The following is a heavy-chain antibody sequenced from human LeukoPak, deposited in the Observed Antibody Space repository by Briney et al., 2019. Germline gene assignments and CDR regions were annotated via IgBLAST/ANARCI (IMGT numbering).Heavy chain of an antibody. CDR2: IYHSGST. CDR1: GGSISSSNW. J-gene: IGHJ4*02. CDR3: ARGEDPAVAGIGGVY. V-gene: IGHV4-4*02. D-gene: IGHD6-19*01. Sequence: SGTLSLTCAVSGGSISSSNWWSWVRQPPGKGLEWIGEIYHSGSTNYNPSLKSRVTISVDKSKNQFSLKLSSVTAADTAVYYCARGEDPAVAGIGGVYWGQGTLVTVSS.